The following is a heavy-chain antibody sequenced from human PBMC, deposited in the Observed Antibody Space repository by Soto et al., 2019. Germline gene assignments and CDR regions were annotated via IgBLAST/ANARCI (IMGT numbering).Heavy chain of an antibody. CDR3: ARDPLRGWQQLVLVQYYGMDV. V-gene: IGHV1-18*01. CDR2: ISAYNGNT. Sequence: ASVKVSCKASGYTFTSYGISWVRQAPGQGLEWMGWISAYNGNTNYAQKLQGRVTMTTDTSTSTAYMELRSLRSDDTAVYYCARDPLRGWQQLVLVQYYGMDVWGQGTTVTVSS. D-gene: IGHD6-13*01. J-gene: IGHJ6*02. CDR1: GYTFTSYG.